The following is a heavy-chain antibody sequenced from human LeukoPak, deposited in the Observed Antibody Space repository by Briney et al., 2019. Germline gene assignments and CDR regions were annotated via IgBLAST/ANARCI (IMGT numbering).Heavy chain of an antibody. Sequence: ASVKVSCKASGYTFTSYGISWVRQAPGQGHEWMGWISAYNGNTNYAQKLQGRVTMTTDTSTSTAYMELRSLRSDDTAVYYCARDLREYSSSSADYWGQGTLVTVSS. CDR1: GYTFTSYG. CDR2: ISAYNGNT. D-gene: IGHD6-6*01. V-gene: IGHV1-18*01. J-gene: IGHJ4*02. CDR3: ARDLREYSSSSADY.